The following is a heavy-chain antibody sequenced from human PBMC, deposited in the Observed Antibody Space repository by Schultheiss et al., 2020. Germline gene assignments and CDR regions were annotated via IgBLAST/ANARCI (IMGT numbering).Heavy chain of an antibody. CDR2: IWYDGSNK. D-gene: IGHD3-10*01. J-gene: IGHJ6*02. CDR3: ARRGSGSYFRGYYYYGMDV. CDR1: GFTFSSYG. V-gene: IGHV3-33*01. Sequence: GESLKISCAASGFTFSSYGMHWVRQAPGKGLEWVAVIWYDGSNKYYADSVKGRFTISRDNSKNTLYLQMNSLRAEDTAVYYCARRGSGSYFRGYYYYGMDVWGPGTTVTVSS.